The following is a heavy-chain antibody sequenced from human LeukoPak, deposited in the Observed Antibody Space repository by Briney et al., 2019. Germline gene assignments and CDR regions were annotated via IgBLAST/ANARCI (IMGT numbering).Heavy chain of an antibody. J-gene: IGHJ4*02. CDR3: ARDRYDFWSGYIDY. CDR2: ISSSSSNI. V-gene: IGHV3-48*04. CDR1: GFTFSSYS. D-gene: IGHD3-3*01. Sequence: PGGSLRLSCAASGFTFSSYSMNWVRQAPGKGLEWVSYISSSSSNIYYADSVKGRFTIPRDNAKNSLYLQMNSLRAEDTAVYYCARDRYDFWSGYIDYWGQGTLVTVSS.